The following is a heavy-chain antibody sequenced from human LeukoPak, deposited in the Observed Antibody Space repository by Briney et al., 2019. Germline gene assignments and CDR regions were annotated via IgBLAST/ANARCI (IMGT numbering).Heavy chain of an antibody. V-gene: IGHV1-18*01. J-gene: IGHJ4*02. Sequence: EASVKVSCKASGYTFTSYGISWVRQAPEQGLEWMGWVSAYNGNTNYAQKLQGRVTMTTDTSTSTAYMELRSLRSDDTAVYYCARVGAVAGHRWSDEYWGQGTLVTVSS. D-gene: IGHD6-19*01. CDR1: GYTFTSYG. CDR2: VSAYNGNT. CDR3: ARVGAVAGHRWSDEY.